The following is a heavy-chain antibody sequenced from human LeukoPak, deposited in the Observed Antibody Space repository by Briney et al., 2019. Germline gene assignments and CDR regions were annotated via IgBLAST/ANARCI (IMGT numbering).Heavy chain of an antibody. D-gene: IGHD3-22*01. Sequence: GASVKVSCKASGYTFNSSYMHWVRQAPGQGLEWMGIINPSDDSTRYAQKFLGRVTMTKDTSTNTVYMHLSSLSSDDTAVYYCARAYYESSAYRHAVYFDYWGQGTLVTVSS. CDR1: GYTFNSSY. CDR2: INPSDDST. CDR3: ARAYYESSAYRHAVYFDY. V-gene: IGHV1-46*02. J-gene: IGHJ4*02.